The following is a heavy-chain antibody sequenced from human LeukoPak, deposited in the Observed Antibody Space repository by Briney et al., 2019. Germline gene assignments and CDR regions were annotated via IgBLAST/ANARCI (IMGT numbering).Heavy chain of an antibody. V-gene: IGHV1-3*01. J-gene: IGHJ4*02. CDR2: INGDNGNT. Sequence: ASVKVSCTASGYTITGYAIHWVRQAPGQRLEWMGWINGDNGNTKYSQKFQGRVTITGDASASTAYMELSSLRSEDTAVFYCARTGSSRWHGDHYYFDYWGQGTLVTVSS. CDR3: ARTGSSRWHGDHYYFDY. CDR1: GYTITGYA. D-gene: IGHD6-13*01.